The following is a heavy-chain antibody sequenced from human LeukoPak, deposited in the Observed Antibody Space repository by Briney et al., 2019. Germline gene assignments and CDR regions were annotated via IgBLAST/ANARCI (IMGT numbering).Heavy chain of an antibody. CDR3: AKALTTLRFLEWLPKTRSYFDY. D-gene: IGHD3-3*01. Sequence: PGGSLRLSCAASGFTFSSYAMSWVRQAPGKGLGWVSAISGSGGSTYYADSVKGRFTISRDNSKNTLYLQMNSLRAEDTAVYYCAKALTTLRFLEWLPKTRSYFDYWGQGTLVTVSS. V-gene: IGHV3-23*01. CDR1: GFTFSSYA. J-gene: IGHJ4*02. CDR2: ISGSGGST.